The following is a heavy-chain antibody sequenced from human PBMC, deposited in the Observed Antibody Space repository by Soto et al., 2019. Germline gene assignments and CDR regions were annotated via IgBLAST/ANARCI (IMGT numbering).Heavy chain of an antibody. Sequence: ASGTLSLTFTVSGGSIRSYYWSWIRQPPGKGLEWVGYFYYSGSTNYNPSLTSRVTISVDTSKTQFSLKLSSVTAADTAVYYCARSTQRPAMVLNYYGSGSKDYYYYYYMDVWGKGTTVTVSS. V-gene: IGHV4-59*01. D-gene: IGHD3-10*01. CDR1: GGSIRSYY. CDR2: FYYSGST. J-gene: IGHJ6*03. CDR3: ARSTQRPAMVLNYYGSGSKDYYYYYYMDV.